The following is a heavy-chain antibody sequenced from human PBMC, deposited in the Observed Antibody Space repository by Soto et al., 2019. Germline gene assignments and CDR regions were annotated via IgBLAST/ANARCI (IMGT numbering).Heavy chain of an antibody. J-gene: IGHJ4*02. CDR1: GGTSNSYS. V-gene: IGHV1-69*08. CDR3: AREGGLYYIDC. Sequence: QVQLVQSGAEVKKPGSSVKVSCKASGGTSNSYSVTWVRQAPGQGLEWMGRIITSLGEATYAQKFQGRVTITADISTKTSYMELTSLRFEDAAVYFCAREGGLYYIDCWGQGTLVTVSP. CDR2: IITSLGEA. D-gene: IGHD3-16*01.